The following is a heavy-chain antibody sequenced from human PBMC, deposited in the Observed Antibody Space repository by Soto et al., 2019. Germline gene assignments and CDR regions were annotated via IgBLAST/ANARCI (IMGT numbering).Heavy chain of an antibody. CDR2: IDPSDSYT. CDR1: GYSFTSYW. V-gene: IGHV5-10-1*01. D-gene: IGHD6-25*01. CDR3: ARRGSPAIGYYGMDV. J-gene: IGHJ6*02. Sequence: PGESLKISCKGSGYSFTSYWISWVRQMPGKGLEWMGRIDPSDSYTNYSPSFQGHVTISADKSISTAYLQWSSLKASDTAMYYCARRGSPAIGYYGMDVWGQGTTVTVSS.